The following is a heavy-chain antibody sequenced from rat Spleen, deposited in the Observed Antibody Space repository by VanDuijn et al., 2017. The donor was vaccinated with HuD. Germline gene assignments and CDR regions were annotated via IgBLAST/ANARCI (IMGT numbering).Heavy chain of an antibody. CDR3: TRGGNGFAY. Sequence: EVQLVESGGGLVQPGRSLKLSCAASGFTFSNYYMAWVRHAPTTVLEWVATLSYGYSSGHSGTYYRDSVRGRFTISRDDAKSTLYLQMNSLRSEDTATYYCTRGGNGFAYWGQGTLVTVSS. CDR2: LSYGYSSGHSGT. V-gene: IGHV5-29*01. CDR1: GFTFSNYY. J-gene: IGHJ3*01.